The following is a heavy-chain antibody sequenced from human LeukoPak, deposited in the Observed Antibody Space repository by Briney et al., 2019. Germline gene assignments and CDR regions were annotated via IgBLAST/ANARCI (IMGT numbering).Heavy chain of an antibody. Sequence: PSETLSLTCTVSGVSVTSYYWSWLRQPAGKGREWIGRIYTSGSTSYNPSLRSRLTMSVDTSKNQFSLNLSSVTAADTAVYYCARFTKDSSSSSGYYFDYWGQGTLVTVSS. J-gene: IGHJ4*02. CDR3: ARFTKDSSSSSGYYFDY. CDR1: GVSVTSYY. V-gene: IGHV4-4*07. CDR2: IYTSGST. D-gene: IGHD6-13*01.